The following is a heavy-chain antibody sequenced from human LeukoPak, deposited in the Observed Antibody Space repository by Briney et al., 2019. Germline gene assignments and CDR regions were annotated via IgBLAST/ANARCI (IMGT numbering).Heavy chain of an antibody. CDR2: IKSKTDGGTT. CDR1: GFTFSHAW. J-gene: IGHJ4*02. V-gene: IGHV3-15*01. Sequence: GGSLRLSCAASGFTFSHAWMSWVRQAPGKGLEWVGRIKSKTDGGTTDYAAPVNGRFTISRDDSKNTLYLQMDSLKTEDTAVYYCTVVNYGSGSYPLGYWGQGTLVTVSS. D-gene: IGHD3-10*01. CDR3: TVVNYGSGSYPLGY.